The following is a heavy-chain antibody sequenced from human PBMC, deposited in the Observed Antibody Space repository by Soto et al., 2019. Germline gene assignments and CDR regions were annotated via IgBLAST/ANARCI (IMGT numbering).Heavy chain of an antibody. J-gene: IGHJ3*02. D-gene: IGHD5-12*01. Sequence: QVQLVQSGAEVKKPGASVKISCEASGYSFTSQYVHWVRQAPGQGLEWMGIINPNGGSTTYAQKFQGRVTRPRDTSHSTVYMELGRPNSGGTAVYSCAKKQGLRPGGGGTEPLDIWGQGTMVTVAS. CDR3: AKKQGLRPGGGGTEPLDI. V-gene: IGHV1-46*03. CDR2: INPNGGST. CDR1: GYSFTSQY.